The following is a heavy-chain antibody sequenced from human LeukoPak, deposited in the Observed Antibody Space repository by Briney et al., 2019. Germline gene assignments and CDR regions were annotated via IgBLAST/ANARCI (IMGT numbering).Heavy chain of an antibody. J-gene: IGHJ4*02. Sequence: GGSLRLSCEASGFTFNNYVMTWVRQAPGKGLEWVSSISASAAMTYYADSVKGRFTVSRDNSKHSLYMQMSGLTATRPGAYYCAKDRSIGTYYTFDNWGQGTLVTVSS. CDR2: ISASAAMT. V-gene: IGHV3-23*01. CDR3: AKDRSIGTYYTFDN. D-gene: IGHD1-26*01. CDR1: GFTFNNYV.